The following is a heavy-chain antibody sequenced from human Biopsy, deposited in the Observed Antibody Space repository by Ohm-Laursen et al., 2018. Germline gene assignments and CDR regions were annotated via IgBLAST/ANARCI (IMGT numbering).Heavy chain of an antibody. CDR1: GGFISTYY. CDR2: IYNTGST. J-gene: IGHJ3*02. Sequence: SETLSLTCTVSGGFISTYYWNWNRQPAGQALEWIGRIYNTGSTNYNPSLQSRVTMSVDTSKNQFSLKMSSVTAADTAVYYCARDLPYYENSGYGAFDMWGQGTMVTVSS. D-gene: IGHD3-22*01. CDR3: ARDLPYYENSGYGAFDM. V-gene: IGHV4-4*07.